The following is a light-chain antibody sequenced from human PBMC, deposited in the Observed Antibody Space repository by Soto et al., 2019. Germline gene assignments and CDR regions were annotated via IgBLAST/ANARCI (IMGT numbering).Light chain of an antibody. Sequence: QSVLTQPRSVSGSPGQSVTISCTGTSSDVGGYNYVAWYQQHPGKAPKLMIYDVNQRPSGVPDRFFGSKSGNTASLTISGLQAEDEADYHCCSYAGSYTGVLFGGGTKVTVL. V-gene: IGLV2-11*01. J-gene: IGLJ2*01. CDR1: SSDVGGYNY. CDR2: DVN. CDR3: CSYAGSYTGVL.